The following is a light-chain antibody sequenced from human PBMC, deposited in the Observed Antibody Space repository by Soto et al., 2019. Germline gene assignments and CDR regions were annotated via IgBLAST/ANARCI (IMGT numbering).Light chain of an antibody. Sequence: QSALTQPASASGSPGQSITISCTGTSSDVGGYNYVSWYQQHPGKAPKLMIYEVSNRPSGVSNRFSASKSGNTASLTISLLQDEDEADYYCTSDTSSSTRVFGGGTKLTVL. CDR3: TSDTSSSTRV. J-gene: IGLJ3*02. CDR2: EVS. V-gene: IGLV2-14*01. CDR1: SSDVGGYNY.